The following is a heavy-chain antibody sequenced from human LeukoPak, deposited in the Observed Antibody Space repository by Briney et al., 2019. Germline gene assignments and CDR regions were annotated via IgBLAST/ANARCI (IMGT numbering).Heavy chain of an antibody. V-gene: IGHV3-21*01. CDR2: ISSSSSYI. CDR3: ARLGAAAGTGSFDY. Sequence: GGSLRLSCAASGFTFSSYSMNWVRQAPGKGLEWVSSISSSSSYIYYADSVKGRFTISRDNAKNSLYLQMNSLRAEDTAVYYCARLGAAAGTGSFDYWGQGTLVTVSS. D-gene: IGHD6-13*01. CDR1: GFTFSSYS. J-gene: IGHJ4*02.